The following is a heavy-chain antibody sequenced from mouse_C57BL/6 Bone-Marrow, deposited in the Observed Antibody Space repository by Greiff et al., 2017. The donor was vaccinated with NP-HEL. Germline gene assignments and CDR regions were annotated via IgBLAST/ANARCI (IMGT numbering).Heavy chain of an antibody. CDR1: GYTFTSYW. J-gene: IGHJ1*03. CDR3: TRGLLRRGWYFDV. V-gene: IGHV1-5*01. Sequence: EVKLVESGTVLARPGASVKMSCKTSGYTFTSYWMHWVKQRPGQGLEWIGAIYPGNSDTSYNQKFKGKAKLTAVTSASTAYMELSSLTNEDSAVYYCTRGLLRRGWYFDVWGTGTTVTVSS. CDR2: IYPGNSDT. D-gene: IGHD1-1*01.